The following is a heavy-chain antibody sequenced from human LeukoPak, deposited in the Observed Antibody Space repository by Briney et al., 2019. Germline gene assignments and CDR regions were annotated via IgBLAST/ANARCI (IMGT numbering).Heavy chain of an antibody. D-gene: IGHD1-26*01. Sequence: ASVTVSCKASGYTFTSYGISWVRQAPGQGLEWMGWISAYNGNTNYAQKLQGRVTMTTDTSTSTAYMELRSLRSDDTAVYYCARDSGSYSSYYYYYYGMDVWGQGTTVTVSS. CDR1: GYTFTSYG. CDR2: ISAYNGNT. J-gene: IGHJ6*02. CDR3: ARDSGSYSSYYYYYYGMDV. V-gene: IGHV1-18*01.